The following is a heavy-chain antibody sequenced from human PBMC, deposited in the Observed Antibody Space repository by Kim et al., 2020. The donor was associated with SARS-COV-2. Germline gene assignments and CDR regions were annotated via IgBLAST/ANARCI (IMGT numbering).Heavy chain of an antibody. CDR2: ISGSGGST. V-gene: IGHV3-23*01. D-gene: IGHD3-10*01. CDR1: GFTFSSYA. Sequence: GGSLRLSCAASGFTFSSYAMSWVRQAPGKGLEWVSAISGSGGSTYYADSVKGRFTTSRDNSKNTLYLQMNSLRAEDTAVYYCAKAPPTYYYGSGSYIFDYWGQGTLVTVSS. CDR3: AKAPPTYYYGSGSYIFDY. J-gene: IGHJ4*02.